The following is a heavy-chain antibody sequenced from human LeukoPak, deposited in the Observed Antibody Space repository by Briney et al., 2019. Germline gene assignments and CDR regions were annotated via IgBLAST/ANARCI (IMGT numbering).Heavy chain of an antibody. Sequence: PGGSLRLSCAASGFTFSSYGMHWVRQAPGKGLEWVAVILYDGSNKYYADSVKGRFTISRDNSKNTLYLQMNSLRAEDTALYYCAKDMVRGVIGWFDPWGQGTLVTVSS. CDR3: AKDMVRGVIGWFDP. CDR2: ILYDGSNK. J-gene: IGHJ5*02. CDR1: GFTFSSYG. D-gene: IGHD3-10*01. V-gene: IGHV3-30*18.